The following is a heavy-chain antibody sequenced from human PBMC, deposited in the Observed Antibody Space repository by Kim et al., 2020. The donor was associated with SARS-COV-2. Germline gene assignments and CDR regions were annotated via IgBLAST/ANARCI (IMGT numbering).Heavy chain of an antibody. V-gene: IGHV5-51*01. CDR1: GYSFTSYW. CDR2: IYPGDSDT. D-gene: IGHD2-2*01. J-gene: IGHJ6*02. Sequence: GESLKISCKGSGYSFTSYWIGWVRQMPGKGLEWMGIIYPGDSDTRYSPSFQGQVTISADKSISTAYLQWSSLKASDTAMYYCARRGYCSSTSCYYYYGMDVWGQGTTVTVSS. CDR3: ARRGYCSSTSCYYYYGMDV.